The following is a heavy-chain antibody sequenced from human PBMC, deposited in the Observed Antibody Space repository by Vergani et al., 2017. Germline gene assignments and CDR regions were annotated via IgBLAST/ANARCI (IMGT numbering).Heavy chain of an antibody. D-gene: IGHD2-2*01. CDR2: ISSSSSYI. CDR3: ARSDPYIVVVPAAREKRPFDY. Sequence: EVQLVESGGGLVKPGGSLRLSCAASGFTFSSYSMNWVRQAPGKGLEWVSSISSSSSYIYYADSVKGRFTISRDNSKNTLYLQMNSLRAEDTAVYYCARSDPYIVVVPAAREKRPFDYWGQGTLVTVSS. CDR1: GFTFSSYS. V-gene: IGHV3-21*04. J-gene: IGHJ4*02.